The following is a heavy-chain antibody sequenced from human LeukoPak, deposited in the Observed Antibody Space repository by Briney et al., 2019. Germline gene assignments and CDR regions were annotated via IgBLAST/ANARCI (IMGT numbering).Heavy chain of an antibody. D-gene: IGHD3-3*01. CDR2: ISGSGGSA. V-gene: IGHV3-23*01. CDR1: RSTFSNYA. J-gene: IGHJ4*02. Sequence: GGSLRLSCAASRSTFSNYAMSWVRQAPGKGLEWVSVISGSGGSAYYADSVKGRFTVSRDNSKNTLLLQMNSLRAEDTALYYCAKSMRGYYRFDYWGQGTLVTVSS. CDR3: AKSMRGYYRFDY.